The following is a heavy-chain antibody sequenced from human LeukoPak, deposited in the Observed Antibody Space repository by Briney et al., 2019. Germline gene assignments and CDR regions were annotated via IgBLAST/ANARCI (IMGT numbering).Heavy chain of an antibody. CDR3: ARPLGITGTTPFDY. Sequence: GESLKISCAASGFNFNDSGMSWVRQAPGKGLEWVSGINWNGRSRGYADSLKGRFTISRDNAKNSLYLQMNSLRAEDTALYYCARPLGITGTTPFDYWGQGTLVTVSS. J-gene: IGHJ4*02. D-gene: IGHD1-7*01. CDR1: GFNFNDSG. V-gene: IGHV3-20*04. CDR2: INWNGRSR.